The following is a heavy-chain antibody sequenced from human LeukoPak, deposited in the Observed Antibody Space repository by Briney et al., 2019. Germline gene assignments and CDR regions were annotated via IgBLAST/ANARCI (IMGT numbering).Heavy chain of an antibody. CDR3: AKGDNWNSRGAFDY. CDR2: ISAGGGST. V-gene: IGHV3-23*01. Sequence: GGSLKLSCAPSGFTFNSYAMSWVRQAPGKGLEWLSDISAGGGSTYYADSVKGRFTISRDNSKNTLYLQMNSLRAEDTAVYFCAKGDNWNSRGAFDYWGQGTLVTVSS. D-gene: IGHD1-7*01. CDR1: GFTFNSYA. J-gene: IGHJ4*02.